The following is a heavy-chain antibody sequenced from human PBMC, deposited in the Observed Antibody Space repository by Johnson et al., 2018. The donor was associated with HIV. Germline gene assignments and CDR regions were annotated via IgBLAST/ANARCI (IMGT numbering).Heavy chain of an antibody. CDR1: RFSFSNYG. CDR3: AKDRGLSPPGDAFDI. J-gene: IGHJ3*02. Sequence: QVQLLESGGGVVQPGRSLRLSCAASRFSFSNYGMHWVRQAPGKGLEWVAVIWYDGSNKYYADSVKGRFTISRDNSKNTLYLQMNNLRAEDTALYYCAKDRGLSPPGDAFDIWGQGTMVTVSS. CDR2: IWYDGSNK. D-gene: IGHD3/OR15-3a*01. V-gene: IGHV3-33*06.